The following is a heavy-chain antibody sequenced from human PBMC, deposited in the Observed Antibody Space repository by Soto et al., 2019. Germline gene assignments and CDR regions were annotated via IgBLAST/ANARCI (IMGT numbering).Heavy chain of an antibody. CDR3: ARGSRNFDY. Sequence: QVQLQQWGAGLLKPSETLSLTCAVYGGSFSGYYWSWIRQPPGKGLEWIGEINHSGSTNYNPSLKSRVTISVDTYKKQFSLKLSSVTAADTAVYDCARGSRNFDYWGQGTLVTVSS. CDR2: INHSGST. V-gene: IGHV4-34*01. CDR1: GGSFSGYY. J-gene: IGHJ4*02.